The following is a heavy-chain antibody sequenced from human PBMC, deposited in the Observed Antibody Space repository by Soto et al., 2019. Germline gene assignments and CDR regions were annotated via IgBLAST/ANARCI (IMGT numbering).Heavy chain of an antibody. Sequence: QITLKESGPTVVKPTETLTLTCTFSGFSLTTSGVGVGWVRQSPGKAPEWLALIYWDDDKRYSTSLKSRLTITKDTSKNQVVLTMANVDPGDTATYYCAHRVLRTVFGLVTTTAIYFDFWGQGTPVVVSS. J-gene: IGHJ4*02. D-gene: IGHD3-3*01. CDR1: GFSLTTSGVG. V-gene: IGHV2-5*02. CDR3: AHRVLRTVFGLVTTTAIYFDF. CDR2: IYWDDDK.